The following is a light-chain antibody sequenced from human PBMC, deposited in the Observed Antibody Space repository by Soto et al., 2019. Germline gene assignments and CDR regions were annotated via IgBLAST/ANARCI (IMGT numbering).Light chain of an antibody. CDR3: QQYGSSPTT. CDR1: QSVSSSY. J-gene: IGKJ1*01. V-gene: IGKV3-20*01. Sequence: EIVLTQSPGTLSLSPGERDTLSCRASQSVSSSYLAWYQQKPGQAPRLLIYGASSRATGIPDRFSGSGSGTDFTLTISRLEPEDFAVYYCQQYGSSPTTCGQGTKVDIK. CDR2: GAS.